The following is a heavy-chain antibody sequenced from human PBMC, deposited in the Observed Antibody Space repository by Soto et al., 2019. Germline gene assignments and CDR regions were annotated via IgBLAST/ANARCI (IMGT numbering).Heavy chain of an antibody. Sequence: GESLKISCKGSGYSFTSYWIGWVRQMPGKGLEWMGIIYPGDSDTRYSPSFQGQVTISADKSISTAYLQWSSLKASDTAMYYCETRRALKDSSGYYYYYGMDVWGQGTTVTVSS. CDR3: ETRRALKDSSGYYYYYGMDV. D-gene: IGHD3-22*01. CDR2: IYPGDSDT. V-gene: IGHV5-51*01. J-gene: IGHJ6*02. CDR1: GYSFTSYW.